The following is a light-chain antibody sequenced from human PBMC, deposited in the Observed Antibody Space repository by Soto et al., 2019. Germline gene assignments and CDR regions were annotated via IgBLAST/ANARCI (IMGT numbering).Light chain of an antibody. V-gene: IGKV1-33*01. CDR2: DAS. CDR3: QQYDNLMYT. J-gene: IGKJ2*01. CDR1: QDISNY. Sequence: DIQMTQSPSSLSASVGDRVTITCQASQDISNYLNWYQQKPGKAPKLLIYDASNLETGVPSRFSGSGSGTDFTFTISSLQPEDIATYHCQQYDNLMYTFGQGAKVDIK.